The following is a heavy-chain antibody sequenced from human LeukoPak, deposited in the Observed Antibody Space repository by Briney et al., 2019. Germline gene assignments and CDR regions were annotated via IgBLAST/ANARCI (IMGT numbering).Heavy chain of an antibody. J-gene: IGHJ3*02. CDR3: ARDFWGSYLRHDAFDI. Sequence: PGGSLRLSCAASGFTFDDYGMSWVRQAPGKGLEWVSGINWNGGSTGYADSVKGRFTISRDSAKNSLYLQMNSLRAEDTALYYCARDFWGSYLRHDAFDIWGQGTMVTVSS. D-gene: IGHD3-16*01. CDR2: INWNGGST. CDR1: GFTFDDYG. V-gene: IGHV3-20*04.